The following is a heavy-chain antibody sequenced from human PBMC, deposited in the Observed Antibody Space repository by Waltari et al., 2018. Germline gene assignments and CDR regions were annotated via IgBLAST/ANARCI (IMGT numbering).Heavy chain of an antibody. D-gene: IGHD6-13*01. CDR2: IWYDGSNK. CDR1: GFTFSSYG. Sequence: QVQLVESGGGVVQPGRSLRLSCAASGFTFSSYGMHWARQAPGKGLEWVAVIWYDGSNKYYADSVKGRFTISRDNSKNTLYLQMNSLRAEDTAMYYSAKGVYYYYYMDVWGKGTTVTVSS. J-gene: IGHJ6*03. CDR3: AKGVYYYYYMDV. V-gene: IGHV3-30*18.